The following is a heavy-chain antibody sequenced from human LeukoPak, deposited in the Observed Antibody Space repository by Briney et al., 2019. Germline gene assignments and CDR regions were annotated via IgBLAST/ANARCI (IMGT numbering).Heavy chain of an antibody. D-gene: IGHD6-13*01. CDR1: GFTFSSYG. CDR2: ISFDGSNE. J-gene: IGHJ4*02. V-gene: IGHV3-30*18. Sequence: GGSLRLPCAASGFTFSSYGMHWVRQSPGRGLEWVSFISFDGSNEFYANSLKGRFTISRDNSKDTLYLQMNSLRAEDTAVYYCAKVPIAAAGTEEEGADYWGQGTLVTVSS. CDR3: AKVPIAAAGTEEEGADY.